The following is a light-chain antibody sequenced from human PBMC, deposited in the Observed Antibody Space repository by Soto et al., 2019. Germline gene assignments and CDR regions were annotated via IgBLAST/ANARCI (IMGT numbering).Light chain of an antibody. CDR2: WAS. V-gene: IGKV4-1*01. CDR1: QNLVYGSNNDSY. CDR3: QQYYNTPLT. J-gene: IGKJ4*01. Sequence: DIVMTQSPDSLAVSLGERATINCKSSQNLVYGSNNDSYLAWYQQRRGHRPKQRFYWASTRESGVPDRSSGSGSGTDSSLTNSNLQAEDAAIYYCQQYYNTPLTFGGGTKVEIK.